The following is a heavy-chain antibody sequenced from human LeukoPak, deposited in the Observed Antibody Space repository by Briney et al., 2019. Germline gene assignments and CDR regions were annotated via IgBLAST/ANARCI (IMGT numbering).Heavy chain of an antibody. CDR1: GYTFTSYG. V-gene: IGHV1-18*01. D-gene: IGHD3-10*01. CDR3: ARDMVRGVITPSDAFDI. Sequence: GASVKVSCKASGYTFTSYGISWVRQAPGQGLEWMGWISAYNGNTNYAQKLQGRVTMTTDTSTSTAYMELRSLRSDDTAVYYCARDMVRGVITPSDAFDIWGQGTVVTVSS. CDR2: ISAYNGNT. J-gene: IGHJ3*02.